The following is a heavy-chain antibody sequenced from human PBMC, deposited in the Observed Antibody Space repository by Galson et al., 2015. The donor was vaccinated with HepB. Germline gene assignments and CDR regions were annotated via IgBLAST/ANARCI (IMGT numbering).Heavy chain of an antibody. CDR2: IYYSGST. D-gene: IGHD4-11*01. Sequence: SETLSLTCTVSGDSVSSGNYYWSWIRQPPGKGLEWIGFIYYSGSTNYNSSLKSRVTISVDTSKNQFSLKLSSVTAADTAVYYCARSPDYSKYGHYYYAMDVWGQGTPVTVSS. CDR1: GDSVSSGNYY. J-gene: IGHJ6*02. CDR3: ARSPDYSKYGHYYYAMDV. V-gene: IGHV4-61*01.